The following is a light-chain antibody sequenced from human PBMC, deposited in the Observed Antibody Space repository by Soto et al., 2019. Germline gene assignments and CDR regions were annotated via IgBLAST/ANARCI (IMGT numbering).Light chain of an antibody. V-gene: IGLV1-47*01. CDR1: SSNIGSNY. J-gene: IGLJ2*01. Sequence: QSVLTQPPSASATPGQRVTISCSGSSSNIGSNYVYWYQQLPGAAPEILIYRNNQRPSGVPDRFSGSKSGTSASLAISGLRPEEEADYFCAAWDDSLSGVVFGGGTKVTVL. CDR3: AAWDDSLSGVV. CDR2: RNN.